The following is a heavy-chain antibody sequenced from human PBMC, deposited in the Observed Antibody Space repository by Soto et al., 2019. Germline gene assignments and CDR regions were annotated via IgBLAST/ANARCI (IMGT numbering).Heavy chain of an antibody. J-gene: IGHJ4*02. CDR3: ARELSWTGAFDY. D-gene: IGHD2-8*02. CDR2: IFDGSTT. Sequence: QVQLEQSGPGLVKPAQTLSLTCNISGGSISSVNHYWSWIRQSPREGLVWIGYIFDGSTTHYNPSFIGRVTILGDTSQTQFSLTIHSVTVADSAVYYCARELSWTGAFDYWGRGTLVTVSS. V-gene: IGHV4-31*02. CDR1: GGSISSVNHY.